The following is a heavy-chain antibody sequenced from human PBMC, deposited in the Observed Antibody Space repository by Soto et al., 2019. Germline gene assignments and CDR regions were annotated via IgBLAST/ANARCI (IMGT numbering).Heavy chain of an antibody. CDR3: ARLTANDAFDI. J-gene: IGHJ3*02. Sequence: SETLSLACTVSGGSISSYYWSWIRQPPGKGLEWIGYIYYSGSTNYNPSLKSRVTISVDTSKNQFSLKLSSVTAADTAVYYCARLTANDAFDIWGQGTMVTVSS. CDR1: GGSISSYY. V-gene: IGHV4-59*08. CDR2: IYYSGST.